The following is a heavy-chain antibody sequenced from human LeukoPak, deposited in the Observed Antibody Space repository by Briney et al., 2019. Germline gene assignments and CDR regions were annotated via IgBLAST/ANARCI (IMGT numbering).Heavy chain of an antibody. CDR2: VFYTGKT. Sequence: SETLSLTCTVSGGSVSTRDYYWGWIRQSPVKGLEWIGDVFYTGKTNYNPSLRGRATISIDTSKNQFSLKLTYVTAADSAVYYCARVFDSWGQGTLVTVSS. V-gene: IGHV4-39*07. J-gene: IGHJ4*02. CDR1: GGSVSTRDYY. CDR3: ARVFDS.